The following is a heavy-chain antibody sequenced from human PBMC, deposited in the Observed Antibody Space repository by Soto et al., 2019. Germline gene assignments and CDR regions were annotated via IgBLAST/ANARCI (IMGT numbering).Heavy chain of an antibody. V-gene: IGHV3-23*01. CDR1: GFIFSDYA. J-gene: IGHJ4*02. Sequence: PGGSLRLSCAASGFIFSDYAMSWVRQAPGKGLEWVSGISTTGGSTDYADSVKGRFTISRDNSKNTLYLQMNSLRADDTALYYCAKRYCSGGGCPGDNFDYWGQGTLVTVSS. CDR2: ISTTGGST. D-gene: IGHD2-15*01. CDR3: AKRYCSGGGCPGDNFDY.